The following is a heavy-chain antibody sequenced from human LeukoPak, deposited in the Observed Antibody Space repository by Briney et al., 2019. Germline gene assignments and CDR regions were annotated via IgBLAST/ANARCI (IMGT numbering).Heavy chain of an antibody. CDR2: VSAYNGNT. V-gene: IGHV1-18*01. J-gene: IGHJ4*02. CDR3: ARTVSRGIVLIYFDY. Sequence: ASVTVSCKASGYTFTSYGISWVRQAPGQGLEWMGWVSAYNGNTNYEQKLQGRVTMTTATSTSTAYMELRSLRSDDTAVYYCARTVSRGIVLIYFDYWGQGTLVTVSS. D-gene: IGHD1-26*01. CDR1: GYTFTSYG.